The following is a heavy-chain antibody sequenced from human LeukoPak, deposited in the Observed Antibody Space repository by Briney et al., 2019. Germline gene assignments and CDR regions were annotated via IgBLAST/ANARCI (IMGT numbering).Heavy chain of an antibody. Sequence: ASVKVSCKASGYTFTSYGISWVRQAPGQGLEWMGWISAYNGNTNYAQKLQGRVTMTTDTSTSTAYMELRSPRSDDTAVYYCARFVMRGYSSSWYSHDYWGQGTLVTVSS. D-gene: IGHD6-13*01. V-gene: IGHV1-18*01. J-gene: IGHJ4*02. CDR2: ISAYNGNT. CDR1: GYTFTSYG. CDR3: ARFVMRGYSSSWYSHDY.